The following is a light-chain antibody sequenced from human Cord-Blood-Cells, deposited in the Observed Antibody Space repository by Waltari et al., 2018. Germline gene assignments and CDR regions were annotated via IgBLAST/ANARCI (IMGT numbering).Light chain of an antibody. V-gene: IGLV2-8*01. Sequence: QSALTQPPSASGSPGQSVTISCTGTSSDVGGYNYVSWYQKHPGKAPKLMIYEVSKRPSGVPDRFSCSKSGNSASLTVSGLQAEDEADYYCSSYAGSNNLVFGGGTKLTVL. CDR1: SSDVGGYNY. CDR2: EVS. J-gene: IGLJ2*01. CDR3: SSYAGSNNLV.